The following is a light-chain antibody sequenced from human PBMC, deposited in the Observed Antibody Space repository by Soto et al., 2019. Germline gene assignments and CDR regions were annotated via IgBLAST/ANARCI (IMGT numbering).Light chain of an antibody. CDR1: QSISSW. CDR3: QQYWT. CDR2: DAS. V-gene: IGKV1-5*01. J-gene: IGKJ1*01. Sequence: DIQLTQSPSFLSASVGDRITITCRASQSISSWLAWYQQKPGKAPKLLIYDASSLEGGVPSRFSGSGSGTEFTLTISSLQPDDFATYYCQQYWTFGQGTKVDIK.